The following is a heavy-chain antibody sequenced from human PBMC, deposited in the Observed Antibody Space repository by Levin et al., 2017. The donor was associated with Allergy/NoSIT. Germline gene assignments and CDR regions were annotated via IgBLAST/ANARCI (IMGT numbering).Heavy chain of an antibody. J-gene: IGHJ4*02. CDR1: GYTFTSYG. V-gene: IGHV1-18*01. Sequence: GESLKISCKASGYTFTSYGISWVRQAPGQGLEWMGWISAYNGNTNYAQKLQGRVTMTTDTSTSTAYMELRSLRSDDTAVYYCAREPYYYDSSGYYGVDYWGQGTLVTVSS. CDR3: AREPYYYDSSGYYGVDY. D-gene: IGHD3-22*01. CDR2: ISAYNGNT.